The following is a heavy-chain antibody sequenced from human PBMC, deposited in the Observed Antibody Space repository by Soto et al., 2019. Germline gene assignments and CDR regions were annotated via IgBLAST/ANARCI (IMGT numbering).Heavy chain of an antibody. CDR2: ISGSGGST. CDR3: AKSYYDSSGYYDDAFDI. V-gene: IGHV3-23*01. CDR1: GFTFSSYA. D-gene: IGHD3-22*01. J-gene: IGHJ3*02. Sequence: PGGSLRLSCAASGFTFSSYAMSWVRQAPGKGLEWVSAISGSGGSTYYADSVKGRFTISRDNSKNTLYLQMNSLRAEDTAVYYCAKSYYDSSGYYDDAFDIWGQGTMVTVSS.